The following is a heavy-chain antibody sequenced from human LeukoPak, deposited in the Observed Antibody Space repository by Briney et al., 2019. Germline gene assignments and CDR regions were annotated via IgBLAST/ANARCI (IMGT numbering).Heavy chain of an antibody. Sequence: PGGSLRLSCAASGFTFSSYAMHWVRQAPGKGLEWVAVISYDGSNKYYADSVKGRFTISRDNSKNTLYLQMNSLRAEDTAVYYCARDSNKSYMDVWGKGTTVTVSS. V-gene: IGHV3-30*04. CDR3: ARDSNKSYMDV. CDR1: GFTFSSYA. D-gene: IGHD4-11*01. J-gene: IGHJ6*03. CDR2: ISYDGSNK.